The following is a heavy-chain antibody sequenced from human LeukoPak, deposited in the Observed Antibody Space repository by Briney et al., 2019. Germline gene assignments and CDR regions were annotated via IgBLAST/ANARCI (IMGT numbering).Heavy chain of an antibody. CDR2: IIPILGIA. CDR1: GGTFSSYT. V-gene: IGHV1-69*02. D-gene: IGHD2-2*01. Sequence: GSSVKVSCKASGGTFSSYTINWVRQAPGQGLEWMGRIIPILGIANYAQKFQGRVTITADKSTSTAYMELSSLRSEDTAVYYCARGGAIVVVPAAELRFDPWGQGTLVTVPS. J-gene: IGHJ5*02. CDR3: ARGGAIVVVPAAELRFDP.